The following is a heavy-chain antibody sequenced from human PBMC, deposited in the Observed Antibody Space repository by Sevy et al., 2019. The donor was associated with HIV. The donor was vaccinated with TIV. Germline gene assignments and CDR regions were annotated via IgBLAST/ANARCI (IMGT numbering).Heavy chain of an antibody. CDR3: ARSGYNYRGIDY. Sequence: GGSLRLACAASGFIFSSYDMNWVRRAPGKGLQWVSSISLSSTSMYYVDSVKGRFSISRDNARNSLSLQMNSLRAEDTAVYYCARSGYNYRGIDYWVQGTLVTVSS. D-gene: IGHD5-12*01. CDR2: ISLSSTSM. V-gene: IGHV3-21*01. J-gene: IGHJ4*02. CDR1: GFIFSSYD.